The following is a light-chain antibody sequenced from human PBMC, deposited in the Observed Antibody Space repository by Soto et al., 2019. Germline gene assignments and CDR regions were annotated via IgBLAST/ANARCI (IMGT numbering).Light chain of an antibody. J-gene: IGKJ4*01. CDR3: QRYDNWPLT. CDR1: QGIGST. Sequence: EIVMTQSPATLSVSPGERATLSCRASQGIGSTLAWYQQKPGQTPRLLMYDTSTRATGVPARFSGSRSGTEFTLTINSLQSEDFGVYYCQRYDNWPLTFGGGTKVEV. V-gene: IGKV3-15*01. CDR2: DTS.